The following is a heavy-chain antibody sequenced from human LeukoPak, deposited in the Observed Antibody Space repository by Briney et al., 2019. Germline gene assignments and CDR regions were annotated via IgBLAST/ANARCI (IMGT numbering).Heavy chain of an antibody. CDR3: ASGGSYSFSGVDYFDY. V-gene: IGHV1-18*01. D-gene: IGHD1-26*01. CDR2: ISAYNGNT. Sequence: ASVKVSCKASGYTFTSYGISWVRQAPGQGLEWMGWISAYNGNTNYAQKLQGRVTMTTDTSTSTAYMELRSLGSDDTAVYYCASGGSYSFSGVDYFDYWGQGTLVTVSS. J-gene: IGHJ4*02. CDR1: GYTFTSYG.